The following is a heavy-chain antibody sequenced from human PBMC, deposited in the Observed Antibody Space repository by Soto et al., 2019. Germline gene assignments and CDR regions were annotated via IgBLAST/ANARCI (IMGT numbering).Heavy chain of an antibody. CDR3: ARTLFCSATSCADYFDP. Sequence: GSGPTLVNPTETLTLTCTVSGLSLSATTTGVSWIRQPPGKALEWLAHIFSNDAKYYSASLKSRVTISKDTSKSQVVLTMTNMDPVDTATYYCARTLFCSATSCADYFDPWGQGTLVTVSS. CDR2: IFSNDAK. J-gene: IGHJ5*02. D-gene: IGHD2-2*01. CDR1: GLSLSATTTG. V-gene: IGHV2-26*02.